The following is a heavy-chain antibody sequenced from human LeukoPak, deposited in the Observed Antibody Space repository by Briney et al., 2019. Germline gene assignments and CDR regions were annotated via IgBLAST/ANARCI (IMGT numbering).Heavy chain of an antibody. D-gene: IGHD5-12*01. CDR1: GFTFSSYA. CDR3: ARSPPWGYSGSALDY. CDR2: ISSSGSTI. Sequence: PGGSLRLSCAASGFTFSSYAMSWVRQAPGKGLEWVSYISSSGSTIYYADSVKGRSTISRDNAKNSLYLQMNSLRAEDTAVYYCARSPPWGYSGSALDYWGQGTLVTVSS. J-gene: IGHJ4*02. V-gene: IGHV3-48*04.